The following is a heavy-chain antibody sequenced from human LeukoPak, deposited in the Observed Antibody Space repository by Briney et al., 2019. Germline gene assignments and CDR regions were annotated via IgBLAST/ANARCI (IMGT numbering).Heavy chain of an antibody. CDR3: ARGPPYHYYGSGSFFGMDV. V-gene: IGHV4-34*01. D-gene: IGHD3-10*01. CDR2: INHSGST. CDR1: GGSFSGYY. Sequence: SETLSLTCAVYGGSFSGYYWSWIRQPPGKGLEWIGEINHSGSTNYNPSLKSRVTTSVDPSKHQFSLKLSSVTAADTAVYYCARGPPYHYYGSGSFFGMDVWGQGPTVTVSS. J-gene: IGHJ6*02.